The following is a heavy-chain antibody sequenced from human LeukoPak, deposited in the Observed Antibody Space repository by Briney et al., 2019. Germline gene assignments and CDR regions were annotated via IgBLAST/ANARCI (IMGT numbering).Heavy chain of an antibody. V-gene: IGHV3-7*04. Sequence: GGSLRLSCAASGFTFNAYWMAWVRQAPGKGREWLANINQDGSGKYYVDSVKGRFTISRDNAENSLYLQMNSLTVEDTAVYYCARLQCYSTSCQSNSEFWGQGNLVTVSS. CDR3: ARLQCYSTSCQSNSEF. D-gene: IGHD6-13*01. J-gene: IGHJ4*02. CDR1: GFTFNAYW. CDR2: INQDGSGK.